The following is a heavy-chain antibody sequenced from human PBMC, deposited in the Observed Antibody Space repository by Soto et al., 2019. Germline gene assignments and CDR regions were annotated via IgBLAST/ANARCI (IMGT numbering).Heavy chain of an antibody. V-gene: IGHV1-2*04. CDR1: GYTFTGYY. CDR3: ARGANSGSYLWPIYYYYGMDV. CDR2: INPNSGGT. J-gene: IGHJ6*02. Sequence: GASVKVSCKASGYTFTGYYMHWVRQAPGQGLEWMGWINPNSGGTNYAQKFQGWVTMTRDTSISTAYMELSRLRSDDTAVYYCARGANSGSYLWPIYYYYGMDVWGQGTTVTVSS. D-gene: IGHD1-26*01.